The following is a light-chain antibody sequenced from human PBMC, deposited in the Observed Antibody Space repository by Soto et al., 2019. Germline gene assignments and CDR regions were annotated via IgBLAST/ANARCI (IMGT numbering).Light chain of an antibody. V-gene: IGKV3-15*01. CDR1: QGLGDR. J-gene: IGKJ2*01. CDR3: QHYHGWVKA. CDR2: DAS. Sequence: EIVMTQSPATLSVSPGGTATLSCRASQGLGDRLAWYQQKPGQPPRLLIYDASTRATGVPDRFSGSESETEFTLTITRLQSEDFAVYYCQHYHGWVKAFGQGNKLEIK.